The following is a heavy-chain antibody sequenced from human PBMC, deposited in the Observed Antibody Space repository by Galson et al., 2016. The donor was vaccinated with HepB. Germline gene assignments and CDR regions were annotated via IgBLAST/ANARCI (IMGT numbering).Heavy chain of an antibody. D-gene: IGHD3-3*01. CDR1: GFTFSNYA. Sequence: SLRLSCAASGFTFSNYAMSWVRQAPGKGLEWVSAISGRRGSPYYADSVKGRFTISRDNSKNTLYLQMNSLRVEDTALYYCAEDTRSGFYSRWFDPWGQGTLVTVSS. CDR3: AEDTRSGFYSRWFDP. CDR2: ISGRRGSP. J-gene: IGHJ5*02. V-gene: IGHV3-23*01.